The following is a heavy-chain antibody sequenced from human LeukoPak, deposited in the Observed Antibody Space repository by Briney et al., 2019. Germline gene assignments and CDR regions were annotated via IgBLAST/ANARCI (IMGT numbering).Heavy chain of an antibody. D-gene: IGHD2-15*01. V-gene: IGHV4-34*01. CDR2: INHSGST. J-gene: IGHJ4*02. Sequence: SETPSLTCALYLGAFRGYYCRWIRQPPRNGVECMREINHSGSTNYNPSLKSRITISVDTSKNQFSLKLSSVTAADTAVYYCAGDCSGGSCFPLDYWGQGILVTVSS. CDR1: LGAFRGYY. CDR3: AGDCSGGSCFPLDY.